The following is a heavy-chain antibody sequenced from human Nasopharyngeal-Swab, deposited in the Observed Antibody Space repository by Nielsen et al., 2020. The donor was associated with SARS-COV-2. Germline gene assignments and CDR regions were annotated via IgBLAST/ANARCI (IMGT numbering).Heavy chain of an antibody. D-gene: IGHD2-15*01. Sequence: GGQAPGKGVEGIGEIYNSGSTNYNPALKIRVTISVDKAKYQFSLKLSSMTATDTAVYYCARGRRHIVVVVAAKTYYFDYWGQGTLVTVSS. J-gene: IGHJ4*02. V-gene: IGHV4-4*02. CDR2: IYNSGST. CDR3: ARGRRHIVVVVAAKTYYFDY.